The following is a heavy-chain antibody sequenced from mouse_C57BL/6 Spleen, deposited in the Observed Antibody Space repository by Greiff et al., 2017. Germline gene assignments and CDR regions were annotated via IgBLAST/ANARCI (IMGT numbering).Heavy chain of an antibody. D-gene: IGHD4-1*01. J-gene: IGHJ4*01. CDR1: GFTFSSYA. V-gene: IGHV5-4*03. CDR3: ARDESYHWNWGYMGY. CDR2: ISDGGSYT. Sequence: EVMLVESGGGLVKPGGSLKLSCAASGFTFSSYAMSWVRQTPEKRLEWVATISDGGSYTYYPDNVKGRFTISRDNAKNNLYLQMSHLKSEDTAMYYWARDESYHWNWGYMGYRGPRTSGTV.